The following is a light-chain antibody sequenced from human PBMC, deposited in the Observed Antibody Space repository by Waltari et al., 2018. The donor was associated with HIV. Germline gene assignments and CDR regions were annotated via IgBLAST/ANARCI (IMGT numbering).Light chain of an antibody. J-gene: IGLJ2*01. CDR3: TSYSSSSPFVL. V-gene: IGLV2-14*03. CDR2: DVN. CDR1: SSDIGTYFY. Sequence: QSALTQPASVSGSPGQSVTISCTGTSSDIGTYFYVSWFQQHPGKAPKLRIYDVNNRPSGVSNRFSGSKSGNTASLTISGLQVDDEADYYCTSYSSSSPFVLFGGGTRLTVL.